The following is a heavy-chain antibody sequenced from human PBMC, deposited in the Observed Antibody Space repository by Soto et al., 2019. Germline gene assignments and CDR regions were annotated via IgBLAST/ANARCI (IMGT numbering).Heavy chain of an antibody. CDR3: ARVSGDYVRRFDP. CDR2: ISSSSTI. D-gene: IGHD4-17*01. Sequence: LRLSCAASGFTFSSYSMNWVRQAPGKGLEWVSYISSSSTIYYADSVKGRFTISRDNAKNSLYLQMNSLRDEDTAVYYCARVSGDYVRRFDPWGQGTLVTVSS. V-gene: IGHV3-48*02. CDR1: GFTFSSYS. J-gene: IGHJ5*02.